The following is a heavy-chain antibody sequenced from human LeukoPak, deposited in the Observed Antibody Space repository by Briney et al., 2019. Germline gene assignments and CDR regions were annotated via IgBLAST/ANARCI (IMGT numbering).Heavy chain of an antibody. D-gene: IGHD2-2*03. Sequence: PGGSLRLSCVGSGFMFHDYVMHWVRQPPGKGLEWVSGVSWNSDHIGYADSVKGRFTISRDNDRNTLHLQMNSLRVEDTAFYFCTRSPSFTLGGGYLDSWGQGSLVTVS. J-gene: IGHJ5*01. CDR2: VSWNSDHI. CDR3: TRSPSFTLGGGYLDS. CDR1: GFMFHDYV. V-gene: IGHV3-9*01.